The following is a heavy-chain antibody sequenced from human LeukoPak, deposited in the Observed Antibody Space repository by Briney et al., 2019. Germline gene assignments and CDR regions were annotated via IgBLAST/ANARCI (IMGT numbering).Heavy chain of an antibody. V-gene: IGHV3-33*06. CDR3: AKDLASYYDSSGYCDY. J-gene: IGHJ4*02. D-gene: IGHD3-22*01. CDR1: GFTFSSYG. Sequence: PGRSLRLSCAASGFTFSSYGTHWVRQAPGKGLEWVAVIWYDGSNKYYADSVKGRFTISRDNSKNTLYLQMNSLRAEDTAVYYCAKDLASYYDSSGYCDYWGQGTLVTVSS. CDR2: IWYDGSNK.